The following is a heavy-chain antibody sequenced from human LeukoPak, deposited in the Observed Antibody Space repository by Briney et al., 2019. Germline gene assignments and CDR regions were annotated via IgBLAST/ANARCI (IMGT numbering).Heavy chain of an antibody. D-gene: IGHD3-16*01. V-gene: IGHV3-23*01. J-gene: IGHJ4*02. CDR3: AKDLRGRGPIDY. CDR2: ISGSGGST. Sequence: HSGGSLRLSCAASGFTFSSNAMSWVRQAPGKGLEWVSAISGSGGSTYYADSVKGRFTISRDNSKNTLYLQMNSLRAEDTAVYYCAKDLRGRGPIDYWGQGTLVTVSS. CDR1: GFTFSSNA.